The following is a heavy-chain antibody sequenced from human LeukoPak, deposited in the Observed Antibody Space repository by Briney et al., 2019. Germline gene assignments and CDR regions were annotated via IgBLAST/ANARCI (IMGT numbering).Heavy chain of an antibody. J-gene: IGHJ4*02. D-gene: IGHD2-15*01. CDR3: AGGPQFCSGGSCFGYYFDY. CDR2: ISASGSHI. V-gene: IGHV3-21*01. CDR1: GFTFSRYS. Sequence: PGGSLRLSCAASGFTFSRYSMNWVRQPPGKGLEWVSSISASGSHIYYADSVKGRFSISRDSARNSVYVQMSSLRAEDTAVYYCAGGPQFCSGGSCFGYYFDYWGQGALVTVSS.